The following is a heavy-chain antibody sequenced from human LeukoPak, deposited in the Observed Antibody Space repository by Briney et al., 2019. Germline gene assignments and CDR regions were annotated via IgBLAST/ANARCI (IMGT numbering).Heavy chain of an antibody. V-gene: IGHV1-2*02. J-gene: IGHJ6*03. D-gene: IGHD4-11*01. Sequence: ASVKVSCKASGYSFTGYYMHWVRQAPAQGLEWMGWINPDSGGTNYAQKFQGRVTMTRDTSITTAYMELSRLTSDDTAVYYCASGYSDYADYYNYYMDVWGKGTTVTVSS. CDR3: ASGYSDYADYYNYYMDV. CDR2: INPDSGGT. CDR1: GYSFTGYY.